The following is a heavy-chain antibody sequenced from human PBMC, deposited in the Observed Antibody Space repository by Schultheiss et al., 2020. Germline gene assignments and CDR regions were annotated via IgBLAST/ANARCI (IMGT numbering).Heavy chain of an antibody. J-gene: IGHJ3*02. CDR3: ARAFRDSSGYPEDDAFDI. Sequence: GGSLRLSCAASGFTFSDYYMSWIRQAPGKGLEWVSYISSSSSYTNYADSVKGRFTISRDNAKNSLYLQMNSLRAEDTAVYYCARAFRDSSGYPEDDAFDIWGQGTMVTVSS. CDR1: GFTFSDYY. D-gene: IGHD3-22*01. V-gene: IGHV3-11*06. CDR2: ISSSSSYT.